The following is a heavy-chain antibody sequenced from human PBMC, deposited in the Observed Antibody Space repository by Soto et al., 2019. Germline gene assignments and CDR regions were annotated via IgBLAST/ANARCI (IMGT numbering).Heavy chain of an antibody. CDR3: ASGPASSWYSAPFDS. V-gene: IGHV1-3*01. J-gene: IGHJ3*02. CDR1: GYTFTSYA. CDR2: INAGNGNT. D-gene: IGHD6-13*01. Sequence: ASVKVSCKASGYTFTSYAMHWVRQAPGQRLEWMGWINAGNGNTKYSQKFQGRVTITRDTSASTAHMELSSLRSEDTAVYYCASGPASSWYSAPFDSWGQGTRVTVSS.